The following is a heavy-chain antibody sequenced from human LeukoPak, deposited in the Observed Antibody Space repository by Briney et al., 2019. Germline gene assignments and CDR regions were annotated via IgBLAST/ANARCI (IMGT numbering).Heavy chain of an antibody. V-gene: IGHV5-10-1*01. CDR1: GYIFTSYW. CDR3: ARLPGYCSGGSCYRMDV. J-gene: IGHJ6*04. Sequence: GGSLRISCKGSGYIFTSYWISWGRQMPGKGLEWMGRIDPSDSYTNYSASFQGHVTISADKSISTAYLQWSSLKASDTAMYYCARLPGYCSGGSCYRMDVWGKGTTVTVSS. D-gene: IGHD2-15*01. CDR2: IDPSDSYT.